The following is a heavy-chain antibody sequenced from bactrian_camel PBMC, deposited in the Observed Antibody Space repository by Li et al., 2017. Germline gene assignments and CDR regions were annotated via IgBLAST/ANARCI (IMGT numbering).Heavy chain of an antibody. Sequence: HVQLVESGGGSVQAGGSLTLSCTASESTYRSICMAWFRQAPGSQRETVATVDSNGVTKVAGSVKGRFTLSKDNAKNTLYLQMDSLKPEDTAMYTCAADVVNLQMARFYKYWGQGTQVTVS. J-gene: IGHJ4*01. CDR3: AADVVNLQMARFYKY. CDR2: VDSNGVT. D-gene: IGHD1*01. CDR1: ESTYRSIC. V-gene: IGHV3S53*01.